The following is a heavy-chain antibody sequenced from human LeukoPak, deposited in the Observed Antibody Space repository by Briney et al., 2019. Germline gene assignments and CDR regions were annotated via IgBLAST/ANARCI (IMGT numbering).Heavy chain of an antibody. CDR3: AKGEGIAVDY. J-gene: IGHJ4*02. CDR1: GFTFSNYG. V-gene: IGHV3-30*02. Sequence: GGSLRLSCAASGFTFSNYGMHWVRQAPGKGLEWVAFIRYDGSNKYYADSVKGRFTISRDNSKNTLYLQMNSLRAEDTAVYYCAKGEGIAVDYWGQGTLVTVSS. D-gene: IGHD6-19*01. CDR2: IRYDGSNK.